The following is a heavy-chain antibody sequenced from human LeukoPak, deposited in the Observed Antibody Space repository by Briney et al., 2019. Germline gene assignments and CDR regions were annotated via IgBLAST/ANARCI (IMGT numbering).Heavy chain of an antibody. D-gene: IGHD2-15*01. CDR2: IKREGSEK. V-gene: IGHV3-7*01. CDR1: GFMFSNYW. CDR3: ARLPADDSVFDH. J-gene: IGHJ4*02. Sequence: GGSLRLSCAASGFMFSNYWMTWVRQAPGKGLEWVANIKREGSEKQYVESVKGRLTISRDNAKNLLYLQMNSLRAEDTAVYYCARLPADDSVFDHWGQGTLVTVSS.